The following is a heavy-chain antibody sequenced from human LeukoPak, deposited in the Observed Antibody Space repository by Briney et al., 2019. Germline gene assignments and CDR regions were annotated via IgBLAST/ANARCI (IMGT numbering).Heavy chain of an antibody. CDR2: INLSGGST. V-gene: IGHV1-46*01. Sequence: GASVKVSCKASGYTFTSYYMHWVRQAPGQGLEWMGIINLSGGSTSYAQKFQGRVTMTRDTSTSTVYMELSSLRSEDTAVYYCARSQEQWLVPVFFDYWGQGTLVTVSS. D-gene: IGHD6-19*01. CDR3: ARSQEQWLVPVFFDY. CDR1: GYTFTSYY. J-gene: IGHJ4*02.